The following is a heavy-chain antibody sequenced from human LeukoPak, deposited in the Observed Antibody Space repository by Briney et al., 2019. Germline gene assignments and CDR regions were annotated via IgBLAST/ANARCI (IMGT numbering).Heavy chain of an antibody. V-gene: IGHV6-1*01. CDR1: GDSVCNNNAA. J-gene: IGHJ4*02. CDR3: ARDRSFNYLDY. CDR2: AYYRSSWYN. Sequence: SRTLSLTCAMSGDSVCNNNAAWSWIRQSPSRGLEWLGRAYYRSSWYNDYAASVKGRITINPDTSKNQFSLQLISVTPEDTAVYYCARDRSFNYLDYWGQGTLVTVSS.